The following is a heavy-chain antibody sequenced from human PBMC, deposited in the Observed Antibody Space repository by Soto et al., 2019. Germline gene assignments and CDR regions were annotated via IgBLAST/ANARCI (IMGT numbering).Heavy chain of an antibody. CDR2: IYWDDDK. V-gene: IGHV2-5*02. D-gene: IGHD3-9*01. Sequence: SRPNLVNHTQTLTMTSTLSAFSLRTSGVGVGWIRQPPGKALEWLALIYWDDDKRYSPSLKSRLTITKDTSKNQVVLTMTNMDPVDTATYYCALQTGYYSPETYYFDYWGQGTLVTVSS. J-gene: IGHJ4*02. CDR3: ALQTGYYSPETYYFDY. CDR1: AFSLRTSGVG.